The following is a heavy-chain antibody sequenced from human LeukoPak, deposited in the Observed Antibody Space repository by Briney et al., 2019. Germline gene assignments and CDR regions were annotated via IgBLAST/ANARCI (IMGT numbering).Heavy chain of an antibody. D-gene: IGHD3-10*01. Sequence: PSETLSLTCTVSGGSISSSSYYWGWIRQPPGKGLEWIGSIYYSGSTYYNPSLKSRVTISVDTSKDQFSLKLSSVTAADTAVYYCARQNVLLWFGEGWGQGTLDTVSS. CDR1: GGSISSSSYY. CDR3: ARQNVLLWFGEG. J-gene: IGHJ4*02. V-gene: IGHV4-39*01. CDR2: IYYSGST.